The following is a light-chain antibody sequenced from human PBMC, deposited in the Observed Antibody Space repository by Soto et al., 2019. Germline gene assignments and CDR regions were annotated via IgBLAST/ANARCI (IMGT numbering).Light chain of an antibody. CDR2: EVT. Sequence: QSALTQPASFSGSPGQSIAISCTGTRSDVGAYNYVSWYQQHPGKAPKLMISEVTNRPSGVSDRFSGSKSGNTASLTISGLQAEDEADYYCSSFTSRFNFVFGTGTKV. V-gene: IGLV2-14*01. J-gene: IGLJ1*01. CDR3: SSFTSRFNFV. CDR1: RSDVGAYNY.